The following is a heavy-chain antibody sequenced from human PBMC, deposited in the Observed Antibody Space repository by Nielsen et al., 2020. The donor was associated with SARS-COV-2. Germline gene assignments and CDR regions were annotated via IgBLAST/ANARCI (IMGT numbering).Heavy chain of an antibody. CDR2: ISYDGSNK. V-gene: IGHV3-30*04. CDR1: GFTFSSYA. D-gene: IGHD6-25*01. Sequence: SCAASGFTFSSYAMHWVRQAPGKGLEWVAVISYDGSNKYYADSVKGRFTISRDNSKNTLYLQMNSLRAEDTAVYYCARDTGGIAADWGQGTLVTVSS. J-gene: IGHJ4*02. CDR3: ARDTGGIAAD.